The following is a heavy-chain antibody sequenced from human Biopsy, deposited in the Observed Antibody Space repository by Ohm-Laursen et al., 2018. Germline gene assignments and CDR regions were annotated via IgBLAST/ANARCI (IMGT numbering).Heavy chain of an antibody. J-gene: IGHJ4*02. Sequence: SDTLSLTCVVFGRTFSDYRRTWIRQPPGKGLEWIGQINQSGSTNYNPSLKSRVTISADASKYEFSLRLTSVTAADTAVYFCGNEVYGRDYWGLGARVTVSS. CDR2: INQSGST. CDR3: GNEVYGRDY. V-gene: IGHV4-34*08. CDR1: GRTFSDYR. D-gene: IGHD4-17*01.